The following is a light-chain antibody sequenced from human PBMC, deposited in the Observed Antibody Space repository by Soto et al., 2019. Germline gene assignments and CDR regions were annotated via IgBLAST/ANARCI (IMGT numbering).Light chain of an antibody. CDR3: AAWDDSLSGRVV. CDR1: SSNIGSNY. Sequence: QSVLTQPPSASGTPGQRVTISCSGSSSNIGSNYVYWYQQLPGTAPKLLIYRNNQRPSGVPDRFSGCKSGTSASLAISGLRSEDEADYYCAAWDDSLSGRVVFGGGTKLTVL. J-gene: IGLJ2*01. V-gene: IGLV1-47*01. CDR2: RNN.